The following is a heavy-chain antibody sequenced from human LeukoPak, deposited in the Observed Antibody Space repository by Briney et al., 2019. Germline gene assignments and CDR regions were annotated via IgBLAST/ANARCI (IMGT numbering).Heavy chain of an antibody. CDR1: GFTFSSYA. Sequence: HSGGSLRLSCAASGFTFSSYAMSWVRQAPGKGLEWVSAISGSGGSTYYADSVKGRFTISRDNSKNTLYLQMNSLRAEDTAVYYCVKLWYYDSSPWFSYWGQGTLVTVSS. V-gene: IGHV3-23*01. CDR3: VKLWYYDSSPWFSY. D-gene: IGHD3-22*01. CDR2: ISGSGGST. J-gene: IGHJ4*02.